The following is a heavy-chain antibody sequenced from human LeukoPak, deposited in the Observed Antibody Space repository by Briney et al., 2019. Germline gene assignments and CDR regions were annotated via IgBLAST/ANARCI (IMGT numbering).Heavy chain of an antibody. CDR3: ARMAYYYDSDGYSQLDY. Sequence: ASQTLSLTCTVSGGSISSGGYYWSWIRQHPGKGLEWIGYIYYSGSTYYNPSLKSRLTISLDTSKNQFSLKLSSVTAADTAVYYCARMAYYYDSDGYSQLDYWGQGTLVTVSS. V-gene: IGHV4-31*03. CDR1: GGSISSGGYY. CDR2: IYYSGST. J-gene: IGHJ4*02. D-gene: IGHD3-22*01.